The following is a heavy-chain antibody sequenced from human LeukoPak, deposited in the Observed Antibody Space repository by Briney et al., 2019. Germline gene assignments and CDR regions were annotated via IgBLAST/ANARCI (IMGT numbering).Heavy chain of an antibody. CDR2: IYHSGST. D-gene: IGHD6-13*01. CDR3: ARALPGTYSSSWYDY. V-gene: IGHV4-38-2*02. CDR1: GYSISSGYY. Sequence: SETLSLTCTVSGYSISSGYYWGWIRQPPGKGLEWIGGIYHSGSTYYNPSLKSRVTISVDTSKNQFSLKLGSVTAADTAVYYCARALPGTYSSSWYDYWGQGTLVTVSS. J-gene: IGHJ4*02.